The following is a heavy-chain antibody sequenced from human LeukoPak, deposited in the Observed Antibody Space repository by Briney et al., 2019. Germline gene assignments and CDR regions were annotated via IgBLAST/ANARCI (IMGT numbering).Heavy chain of an antibody. J-gene: IGHJ4*02. Sequence: GGSLRLSCAASGFTFNGYSMNWVRQAPGKGLEWLSYISSSTSTIYYTASVKGRFTISRDNAKNSVYLQMNSLRAEDTAMYYCARDSAYGFDQWGQGTLVTVSS. V-gene: IGHV3-48*04. CDR2: ISSSTSTI. CDR1: GFTFNGYS. D-gene: IGHD4-17*01. CDR3: ARDSAYGFDQ.